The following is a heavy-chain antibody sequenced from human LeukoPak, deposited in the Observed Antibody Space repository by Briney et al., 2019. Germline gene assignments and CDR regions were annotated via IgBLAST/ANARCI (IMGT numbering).Heavy chain of an antibody. V-gene: IGHV4-30-2*01. CDR2: IYHSGST. CDR1: GGSISSGGYS. CDR3: ARGPVSGWEYFQH. Sequence: SQTLSFTCAVSGGSISSGGYSWSWIRQPPGKGLEWIGYIYHSGSTYYNPSLKSRVTISVDRSKNQFSLKLSSVTAADTAVYYCARGPVSGWEYFQHWGQGTLVTVSS. D-gene: IGHD3-22*01. J-gene: IGHJ1*01.